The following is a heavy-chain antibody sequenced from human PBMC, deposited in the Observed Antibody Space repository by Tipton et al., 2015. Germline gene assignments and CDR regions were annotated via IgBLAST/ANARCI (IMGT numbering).Heavy chain of an antibody. CDR2: IYPGDSHT. J-gene: IGHJ3*02. V-gene: IGHV5-51*01. CDR1: GYSFSNYW. CDR3: ARHVSFYYDTHGSDALDI. D-gene: IGHD3-22*01. Sequence: QLVQSGAEVKKPGESLKISCKGSGYSFSNYWIDWVRQMPGKGLEWMGIIYPGDSHTRYNPSFQGQVTISADKSFSTAYLHWSSLKASDTAMYYCARHVSFYYDTHGSDALDIWAQGTMVTVSS.